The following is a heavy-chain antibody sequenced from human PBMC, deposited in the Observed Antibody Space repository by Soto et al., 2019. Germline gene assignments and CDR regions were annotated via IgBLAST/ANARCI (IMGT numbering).Heavy chain of an antibody. D-gene: IGHD3-22*01. CDR1: GYTFTNYG. J-gene: IGHJ3*01. V-gene: IGHV1-18*01. CDR3: AKDFEAAYCSESGRYWGVFDV. CDR2: ISVYTGNT. Sequence: ASVKVSCKASGYTFTNYGINWVRQAPGQGLEWMGWISVYTGNTNYAQKFQGRVTMTTDTSTRTVFMELRTLRSDDTAVYYCAKDFEAAYCSESGRYWGVFDVWGQGTMVTVS.